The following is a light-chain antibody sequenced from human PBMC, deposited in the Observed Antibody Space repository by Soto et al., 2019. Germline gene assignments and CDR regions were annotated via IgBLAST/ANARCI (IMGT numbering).Light chain of an antibody. J-gene: IGKJ1*01. Sequence: DNQLTQSPSSLSAYLGDRVTITCRASLPTSIFLNWYQHKPGKAPRLLIYAASNLQSGVPSRFSGSGSGTDFTLTITSLQAEDFATYYCQQSYTAPPTFGQGTMVE. CDR2: AAS. V-gene: IGKV1-39*01. CDR3: QQSYTAPPT. CDR1: LPTSIF.